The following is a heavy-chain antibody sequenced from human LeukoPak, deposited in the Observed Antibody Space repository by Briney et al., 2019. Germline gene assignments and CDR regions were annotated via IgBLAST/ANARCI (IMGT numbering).Heavy chain of an antibody. CDR3: ARGTASSWYGNWFEP. V-gene: IGHV6-1*01. Sequence: SQTLSLTCAIFGDSVSSNSAAWNWIRQSPSRGLEWLGRTYYRSKWYNDYAVSVKSRITINPDTSKNQFSLQLNSVTPEDTAVYYCARGTASSWYGNWFEPWGQGTLVTVSS. D-gene: IGHD6-13*01. J-gene: IGHJ5*02. CDR2: TYYRSKWYN. CDR1: GDSVSSNSAA.